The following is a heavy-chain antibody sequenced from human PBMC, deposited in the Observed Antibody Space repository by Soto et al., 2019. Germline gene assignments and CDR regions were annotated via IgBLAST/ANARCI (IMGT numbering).Heavy chain of an antibody. J-gene: IGHJ4*02. CDR2: IRSKAYGGTT. Sequence: GGSLRLSCTASGFTFGDYAMSWVRQAPGKGLEWVGFIRSKAYGGTTEYAASVKGRFTISRDDSKSIAYLQMNSPKTEDTAVYYCTREFPTYYYDSSGYFFDYWGQGTLVTVSS. CDR1: GFTFGDYA. D-gene: IGHD3-22*01. CDR3: TREFPTYYYDSSGYFFDY. V-gene: IGHV3-49*04.